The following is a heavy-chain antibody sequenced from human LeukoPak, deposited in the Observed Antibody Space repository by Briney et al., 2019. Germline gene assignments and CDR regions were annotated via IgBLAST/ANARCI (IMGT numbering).Heavy chain of an antibody. J-gene: IGHJ6*03. V-gene: IGHV3-48*03. CDR3: ARDGYHYYGSGTYFGYYYMDV. CDR1: GFTFSSYE. D-gene: IGHD3-10*01. Sequence: PGGSLRLSCAASGFTFSSYEMNWVRQAPGKGLEWVSYISSSGSTIYYADSVKGRFTISRDNAKNSLYLQTNSLRAEDTAVYYCARDGYHYYGSGTYFGYYYMDVWGKGTTVTISS. CDR2: ISSSGSTI.